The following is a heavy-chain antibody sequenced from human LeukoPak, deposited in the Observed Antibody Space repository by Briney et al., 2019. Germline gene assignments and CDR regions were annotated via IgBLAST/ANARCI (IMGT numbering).Heavy chain of an antibody. J-gene: IGHJ4*02. CDR2: ISYDGSNK. D-gene: IGHD3-16*02. CDR3: ARGVYDYVWGSYRQLDY. V-gene: IGHV3-30-3*01. Sequence: GGSLRLSCAASGFTFSSYAMHWVRQPPGKGLEWVAVISYDGSNKYYADSVKGRFTISRDNSKNTLYLQMNSLRAEDTAVYYCARGVYDYVWGSYRQLDYWGQGTLVTVSS. CDR1: GFTFSSYA.